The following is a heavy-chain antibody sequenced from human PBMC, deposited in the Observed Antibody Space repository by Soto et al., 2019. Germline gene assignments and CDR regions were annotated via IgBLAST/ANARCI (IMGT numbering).Heavy chain of an antibody. CDR2: ISSNGGST. D-gene: IGHD3-10*01. Sequence: GSLRLSCSASGFTFSSYAMHWVRQAPGKGLEYVSAISSNGGSTYYADSVKGRFTISRDNSKNTLYLQMSSLRAEDTAVYYCVKFGGYYGSGSPDFDYWGQGTLVTVSS. CDR3: VKFGGYYGSGSPDFDY. J-gene: IGHJ4*02. V-gene: IGHV3-64D*08. CDR1: GFTFSSYA.